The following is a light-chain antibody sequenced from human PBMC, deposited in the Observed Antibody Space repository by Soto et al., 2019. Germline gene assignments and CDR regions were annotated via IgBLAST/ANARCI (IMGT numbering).Light chain of an antibody. J-gene: IGLJ1*01. V-gene: IGLV2-14*01. CDR1: SSDVGSYNY. Sequence: QSVLTQPASVSGSPGQPITISCTGTSSDVGSYNYVSWYQQHPGKAPKLLIYEVSDRPSGLSSRFSGSKSGTTASLTISGLQTEDEADYYCSSYTSSSTLFGTGTKVTVL. CDR2: EVS. CDR3: SSYTSSSTL.